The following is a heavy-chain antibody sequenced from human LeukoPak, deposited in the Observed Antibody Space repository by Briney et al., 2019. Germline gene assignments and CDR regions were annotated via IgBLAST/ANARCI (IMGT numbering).Heavy chain of an antibody. V-gene: IGHV1-69*02. J-gene: IGHJ3*02. D-gene: IGHD3-22*01. Sequence: SVKVSCKAPGGTFSSYTISWVRQAPGQGLEWMGRIIPILGIANYAQKFQGRVTITADKSTSTAYMELSSLRSEDTAVYYCARANSDYYDSSGYYGYAFDIWGQGTMVTVSS. CDR2: IIPILGIA. CDR3: ARANSDYYDSSGYYGYAFDI. CDR1: GGTFSSYT.